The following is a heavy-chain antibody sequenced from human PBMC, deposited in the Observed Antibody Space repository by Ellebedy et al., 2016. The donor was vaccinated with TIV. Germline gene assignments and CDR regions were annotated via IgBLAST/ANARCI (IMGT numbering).Heavy chain of an antibody. CDR3: ARDMAWGNERVNDAFDI. D-gene: IGHD7-27*01. J-gene: IGHJ3*02. V-gene: IGHV3-48*04. Sequence: GGSPRLSCAASGFTFRSYSMSWVRQAPGKGLEWVAYISGSSLTIHYADSVQGRFTISRDNAKNSLVLHMNSLRAEDTAIYYCARDMAWGNERVNDAFDIWGQGTMVAVSP. CDR2: ISGSSLTI. CDR1: GFTFRSYS.